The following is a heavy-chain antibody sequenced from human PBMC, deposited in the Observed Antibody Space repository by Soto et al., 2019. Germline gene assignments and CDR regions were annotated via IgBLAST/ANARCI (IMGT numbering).Heavy chain of an antibody. J-gene: IGHJ4*02. CDR2: INAGNGNT. V-gene: IGHV1-3*01. CDR1: GYTFTSYA. CDR3: ASCPVAGQYENFDS. Sequence: ASVKVSCKASGYTFTSYAMHWVRQAPGQRLEWMGWINAGNGNTKYPQKFQGRVTITRDTSASTAYMELSSLRSEDTAVYFCASCPVAGQYENFDSWGQGTLVTVSS. D-gene: IGHD6-19*01.